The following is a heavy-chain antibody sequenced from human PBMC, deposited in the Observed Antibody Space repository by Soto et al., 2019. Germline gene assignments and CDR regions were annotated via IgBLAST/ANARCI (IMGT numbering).Heavy chain of an antibody. CDR1: GYTFTTYY. D-gene: IGHD1-26*01. J-gene: IGHJ4*02. Sequence: QVQLVQSGAEVKKPGASVKVSCKASGYTFTTYYLHWVRQAPGQGLQWMGMINPPGGSTSYAHKFQGRVTLTRDASTSTVYMELSSLRSDDTAMYYCARNVNSGLDYWGQGTLVTVSS. V-gene: IGHV1-46*01. CDR3: ARNVNSGLDY. CDR2: INPPGGST.